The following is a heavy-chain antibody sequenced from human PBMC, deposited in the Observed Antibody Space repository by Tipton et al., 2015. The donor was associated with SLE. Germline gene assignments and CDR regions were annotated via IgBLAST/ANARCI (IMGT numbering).Heavy chain of an antibody. D-gene: IGHD1-1*01. CDR2: IYSATSI. Sequence: SLRLSCAGSGFTVNGDYMTWVRQAPGKGLEWVSVIYSATSIYYADSVKGRFTISRDISKNTLYLQMNNLRAEDTAIYYCAIDNGKERAIDSWGQGALVTVSS. J-gene: IGHJ4*02. V-gene: IGHV3-53*05. CDR1: GFTVNGDY. CDR3: AIDNGKERAIDS.